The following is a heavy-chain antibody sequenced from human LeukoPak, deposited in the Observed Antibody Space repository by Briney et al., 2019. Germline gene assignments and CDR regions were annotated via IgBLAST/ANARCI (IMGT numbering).Heavy chain of an antibody. J-gene: IGHJ4*02. CDR2: IYYSGST. V-gene: IGHV4-39*01. CDR3: ASTIEYSSSSDY. CDR1: GGSISSSSYY. Sequence: SETLSLTCTVSGGSISSSSYYWGWIRQPPGKGLEWIGSIYYSGSTYYNPSLKSRVTISVDTSKNQFSLKLSSVTAADTAVYYCASTIEYSSSSDYWGQGPLVTVSS. D-gene: IGHD6-6*01.